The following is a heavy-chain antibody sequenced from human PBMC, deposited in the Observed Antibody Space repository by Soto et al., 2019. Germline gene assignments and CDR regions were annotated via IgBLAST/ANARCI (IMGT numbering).Heavy chain of an antibody. Sequence: ASVKVSCKTSGYTSSSYGISWVRQAPGQGLEWMGWISGYTGSTNYVQKFQGRVTMTTDTSTSTAYMELRNLRSDDTAVYYCSRDTGNYFDYWG. J-gene: IGHJ4*01. D-gene: IGHD4-4*01. CDR1: GYTSSSYG. CDR3: SRDTGNYFDY. V-gene: IGHV1-18*01. CDR2: ISGYTGST.